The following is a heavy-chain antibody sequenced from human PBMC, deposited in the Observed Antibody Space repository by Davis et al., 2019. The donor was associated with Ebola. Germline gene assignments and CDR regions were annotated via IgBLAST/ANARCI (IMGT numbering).Heavy chain of an antibody. Sequence: GESLKISCAASGFTFSSYAMSWVRQAPGKGLEWVSAISGSGGSTYYADSVKGRFTISRDNSKNTLYLQMNSLRAEDTAVYYCAKGETMYTGYSSGRDYWGQGTLVTVSS. J-gene: IGHJ4*02. V-gene: IGHV3-23*01. CDR1: GFTFSSYA. CDR2: ISGSGGST. CDR3: AKGETMYTGYSSGRDY. D-gene: IGHD6-19*01.